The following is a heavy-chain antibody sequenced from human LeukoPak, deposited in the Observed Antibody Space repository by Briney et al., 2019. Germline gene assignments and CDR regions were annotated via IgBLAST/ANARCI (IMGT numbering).Heavy chain of an antibody. CDR3: ARVNWQWLVYGLDV. CDR2: IYTSGST. CDR1: GGSISSYY. D-gene: IGHD6-19*01. V-gene: IGHV4-4*07. Sequence: SETLSLTCTVSGGSISSYYWSWIRQPAGKGLEWIGRIYTSGSTNNNPSLKSQVTISVDTSKNQFSLKLSSVTAADTAVYYCARVNWQWLVYGLDVWGQGTTVTVSS. J-gene: IGHJ6*02.